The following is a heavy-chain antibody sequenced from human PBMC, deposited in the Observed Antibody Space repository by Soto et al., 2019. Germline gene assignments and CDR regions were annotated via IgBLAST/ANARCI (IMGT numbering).Heavy chain of an antibody. CDR2: VSASGLNT. Sequence: EVQLLESGGKLVQPGGSLTLSCAASGFTFSTYAMAWVRQAPGKGLEWVSGVSASGLNTDYADPVKGRFYISRDNSKNTVSLHMNSLRAEDTALYYCAEDRPRRTYGYFLDYWGQGTPVTVSS. D-gene: IGHD3-10*01. CDR3: AEDRPRRTYGYFLDY. J-gene: IGHJ4*02. V-gene: IGHV3-23*01. CDR1: GFTFSTYA.